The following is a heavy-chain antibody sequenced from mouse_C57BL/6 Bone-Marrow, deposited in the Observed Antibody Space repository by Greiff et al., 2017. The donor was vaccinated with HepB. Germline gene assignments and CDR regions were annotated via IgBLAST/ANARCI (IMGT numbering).Heavy chain of an antibody. CDR3: TRERGIYYGNYRYAMDY. CDR1: GFTFSSYA. J-gene: IGHJ4*01. D-gene: IGHD2-1*01. CDR2: ISSGGDYI. V-gene: IGHV5-9-1*02. Sequence: EVQGVESGEGLVKPGGSLKLSCAASGFTFSSYAMSWVRQTPEKRLEWVAYISSGGDYIYYADTVKGRFTISRDNARNTLYLQMSSLKSEDTAMYYCTRERGIYYGNYRYAMDYWGQGTSVTVSS.